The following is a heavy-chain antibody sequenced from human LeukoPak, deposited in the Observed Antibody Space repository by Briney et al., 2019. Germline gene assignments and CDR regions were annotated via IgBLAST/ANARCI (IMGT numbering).Heavy chain of an antibody. CDR2: ISSSSSTT. Sequence: GSLRLSCAASGFTFSSYSMNWVRQAPGKGLEWVSYISSSSSTTYYADSVKGRFTISRDNAKNSLYLQMNSLRAEDTAVYYCARDREKQWLAFDYWGQGTLVTVSS. D-gene: IGHD6-19*01. CDR1: GFTFSSYS. J-gene: IGHJ4*02. CDR3: ARDREKQWLAFDY. V-gene: IGHV3-48*01.